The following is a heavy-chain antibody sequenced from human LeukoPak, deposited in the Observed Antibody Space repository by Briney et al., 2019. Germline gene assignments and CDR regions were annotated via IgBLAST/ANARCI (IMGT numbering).Heavy chain of an antibody. CDR3: AGDPFRGAPDYFDY. CDR1: GFTFSSYA. Sequence: GTSLRLSCAASGFTFSSYAMHWVRQAPGKGLEWVGVISPDGSIKYYAESVKGRLMISRDNSKNTLYLQMSSLRGEDTALYYCAGDPFRGAPDYFDYWGQGSLVTVSS. CDR2: ISPDGSIK. V-gene: IGHV3-30-3*01. J-gene: IGHJ4*02. D-gene: IGHD3-10*01.